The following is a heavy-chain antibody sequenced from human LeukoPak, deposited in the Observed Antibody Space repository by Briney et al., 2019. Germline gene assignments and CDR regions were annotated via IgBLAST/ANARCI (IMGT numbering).Heavy chain of an antibody. V-gene: IGHV3-74*01. J-gene: IGHJ4*02. CDR1: GFTFSSYW. CDR3: ARGRSSARGNDY. D-gene: IGHD3-22*01. Sequence: GGSLRLXCAASGFTFSSYWMHWVRHAPGKGLVWVSRINSDGSSTSYADSVKGRFTISRDNAKNTLYLQMNSLRAEDTAVYYCARGRSSARGNDYWGQGTLVTVSS. CDR2: INSDGSST.